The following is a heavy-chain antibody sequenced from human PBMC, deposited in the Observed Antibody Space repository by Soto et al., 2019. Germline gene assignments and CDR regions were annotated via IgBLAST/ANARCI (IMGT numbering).Heavy chain of an antibody. V-gene: IGHV4-59*01. J-gene: IGHJ6*02. Sequence: QVQLQESGPGLVKPSETLSLTCTVSGGSISSYYWSWIRQPPGKGLEWIGYIYYSGSTNYNPSLKSRVPISVDTSKNQFSLKLSSVTAADTAVYYCARGLGSLDYYGMDVWGQGTTVTVSS. CDR1: GGSISSYY. D-gene: IGHD6-13*01. CDR3: ARGLGSLDYYGMDV. CDR2: IYYSGST.